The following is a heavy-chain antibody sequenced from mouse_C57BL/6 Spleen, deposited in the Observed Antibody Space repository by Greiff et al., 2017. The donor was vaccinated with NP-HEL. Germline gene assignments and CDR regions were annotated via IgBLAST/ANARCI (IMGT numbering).Heavy chain of an antibody. CDR2: IYPGDGDT. J-gene: IGHJ3*01. CDR1: GYAFSSSW. CDR3: ARGYYGSSYGGFAY. D-gene: IGHD1-1*01. V-gene: IGHV1-82*01. Sequence: QVQLKESGPELVKPGASVKISCKASGYAFSSSWMNWVKQRPGKGLEWIGRIYPGDGDTNYNGKFKGKATLTADKSSSTAYMQLSSLTSEYSAVYFCARGYYGSSYGGFAYWGQGTLVTVSA.